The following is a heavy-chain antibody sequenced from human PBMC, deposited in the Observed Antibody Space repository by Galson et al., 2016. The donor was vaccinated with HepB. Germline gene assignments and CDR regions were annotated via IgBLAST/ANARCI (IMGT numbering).Heavy chain of an antibody. CDR2: ISFDGDKY. D-gene: IGHD2-2*01. J-gene: IGHJ4*02. CDR1: DFSIENYG. CDR3: AKDIRMGVPAAFDY. Sequence: SLRLSCAGSDFSIENYGVHWVRQAPGKGPEWVAVISFDGDKYSYANSVRGRFTISRATSKDTLYLKMNSLRAEDTAVYHGAKDIRMGVPAAFDYWGQGTLVTVSS. V-gene: IGHV3-30-3*01.